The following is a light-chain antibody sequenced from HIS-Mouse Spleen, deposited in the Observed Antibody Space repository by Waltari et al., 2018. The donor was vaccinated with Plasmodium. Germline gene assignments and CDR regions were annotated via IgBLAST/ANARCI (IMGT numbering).Light chain of an antibody. CDR1: SSDVGGYNY. J-gene: IGLJ2*01. CDR3: QVWDSSTVV. CDR2: DVS. Sequence: QSALTQPRSVSGSPGQSVTISCTGTSSDVGGYNYVSWYQQHPGKAPKLMIYDVSKRPSGVPDRFSGSKSGNTASLTISGLQAEDEADYYCQVWDSSTVVFGGGTKLTVL. V-gene: IGLV2-11*01.